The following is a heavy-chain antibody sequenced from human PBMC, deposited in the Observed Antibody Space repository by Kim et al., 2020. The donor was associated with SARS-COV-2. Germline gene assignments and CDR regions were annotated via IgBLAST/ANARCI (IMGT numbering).Heavy chain of an antibody. D-gene: IGHD6-13*01. V-gene: IGHV3-23*01. Sequence: KGRFTISRDNSKNTLYLQMNSLRAEDTAVYYCAKDSGQIAADSPPEYFQHWGQGTLVTVSS. J-gene: IGHJ1*01. CDR3: AKDSGQIAADSPPEYFQH.